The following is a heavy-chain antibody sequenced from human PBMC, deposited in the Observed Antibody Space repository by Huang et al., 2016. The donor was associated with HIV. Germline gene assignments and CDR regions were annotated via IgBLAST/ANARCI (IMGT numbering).Heavy chain of an antibody. J-gene: IGHJ3*01. V-gene: IGHV1-8*01. CDR1: GYTFTNYD. Sequence: QIQLAQSGAEVKKPGASVKVSCKASGYTFTNYDINWVRQASGQGLEWRGWINPKSGNVGYTKKFQGRVAILRNSSINTSYLEVTSLTSEDTAVYYCARGFGINYNHEAFDVWGQGTMVTVSS. CDR2: INPKSGNV. CDR3: ARGFGINYNHEAFDV. D-gene: IGHD3-10*01.